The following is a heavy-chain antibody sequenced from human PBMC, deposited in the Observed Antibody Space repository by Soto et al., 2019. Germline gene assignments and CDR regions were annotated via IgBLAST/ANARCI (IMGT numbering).Heavy chain of an antibody. Sequence: GESLKISCKGSGYSFTNYWIAWVRQMPGKGLEYMGIIYPSDSDTRYSPSFQGQVTISADKSISTAYLQWSSLKASDTDIYYCARHGFYGDYSSNYFDPWGQGTLVTVSS. CDR3: ARHGFYGDYSSNYFDP. CDR1: GYSFTNYW. J-gene: IGHJ5*02. CDR2: IYPSDSDT. V-gene: IGHV5-51*01. D-gene: IGHD4-17*01.